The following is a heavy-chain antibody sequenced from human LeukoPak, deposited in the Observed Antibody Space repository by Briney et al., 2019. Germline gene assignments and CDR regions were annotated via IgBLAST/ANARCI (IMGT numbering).Heavy chain of an antibody. CDR3: AKDQYSSSSGPFDP. CDR2: IYSGGST. J-gene: IGHJ5*02. CDR1: GFTVSSNY. Sequence: PGGSLRLSCAASGFTVSSNYMSWVRQAPGKGLEWVSVIYSGGSTYYADSVKGRFTISRDNSKNTLYLQMNSLRAEDTAVYYCAKDQYSSSSGPFDPWGQGTLVTVSS. D-gene: IGHD6-13*01. V-gene: IGHV3-53*01.